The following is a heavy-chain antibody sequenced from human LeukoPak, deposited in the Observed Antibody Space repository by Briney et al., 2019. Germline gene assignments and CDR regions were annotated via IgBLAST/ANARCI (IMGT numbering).Heavy chain of an antibody. Sequence: GASVKVSCKASGYTFTSYDINWVRQASGQGLEWMGWMNPNSGNTGYAQKFQGRVTITRNTSISTAYMELSSLRSEDTAVYYCARYGKQWLRDYYYYYYMDVWGKGTTVTVSS. D-gene: IGHD5-12*01. CDR2: MNPNSGNT. J-gene: IGHJ6*03. CDR3: ARYGKQWLRDYYYYYYMDV. CDR1: GYTFTSYD. V-gene: IGHV1-8*03.